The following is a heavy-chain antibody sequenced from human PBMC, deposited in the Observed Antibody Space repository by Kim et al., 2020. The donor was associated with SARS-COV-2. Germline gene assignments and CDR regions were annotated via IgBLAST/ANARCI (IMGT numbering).Heavy chain of an antibody. V-gene: IGHV1-69*13. CDR2: IIPIFGTA. D-gene: IGHD3-3*01. CDR1: GGTFSSYA. J-gene: IGHJ6*02. Sequence: SVKVSCKASGGTFSSYAISWVRQAPGQGLEWMGGIIPIFGTANYAQKFQGRVTITADESTSTAYMELSSLRSEDTAVYYCARRLFGDFWCGAGSTKDYYGMDVWGQGTTVTVSS. CDR3: ARRLFGDFWCGAGSTKDYYGMDV.